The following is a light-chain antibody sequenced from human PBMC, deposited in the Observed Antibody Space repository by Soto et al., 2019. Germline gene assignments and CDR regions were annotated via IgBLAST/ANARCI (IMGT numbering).Light chain of an antibody. V-gene: IGKV3D-20*02. CDR1: QSVRSGY. J-gene: IGKJ4*01. CDR3: QQRSNWPLT. CDR2: AAS. Sequence: EIVLTQSPGTLSLSPGERATLSCRASQSVRSGYVAWYQQKPGQAPRLLIYAASSRAAGIADRFRGSGSGRDFTLTISSLEPDDFAVYYCQQRSNWPLTFGGGTKVDIK.